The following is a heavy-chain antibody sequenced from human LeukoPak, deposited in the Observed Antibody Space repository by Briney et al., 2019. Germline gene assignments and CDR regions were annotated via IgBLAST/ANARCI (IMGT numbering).Heavy chain of an antibody. Sequence: GGSLRLSCAASGFTFGSYWMHWVRQAPEKGLVWVSRINSDGSSTSYADSVKGRFTISRDNAKNTLYLQMNSLRAEDTAVYYCARDRVSDGDYVWIYYYYYGMDVWGQGTTVTVSS. CDR2: INSDGSST. J-gene: IGHJ6*02. CDR3: ARDRVSDGDYVWIYYYYYGMDV. V-gene: IGHV3-74*01. D-gene: IGHD4-17*01. CDR1: GFTFGSYW.